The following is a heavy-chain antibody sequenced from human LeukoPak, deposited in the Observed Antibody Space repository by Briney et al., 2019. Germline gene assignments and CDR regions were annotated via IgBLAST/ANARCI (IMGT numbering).Heavy chain of an antibody. J-gene: IGHJ4*02. V-gene: IGHV3-72*01. CDR3: ARAPNSGTLGEDY. D-gene: IGHD1-26*01. CDR2: IRNKANIYTT. CDR1: GFTFSHAW. Sequence: GGSLRLSCAGSGFTFSHAWMSWVRQAPGKGLEWVGRIRNKANIYTTEYAASVKGRFTISRDDSKNSLYLQMNSLKTEDTAVYYCARAPNSGTLGEDYWGQGTLVTVSS.